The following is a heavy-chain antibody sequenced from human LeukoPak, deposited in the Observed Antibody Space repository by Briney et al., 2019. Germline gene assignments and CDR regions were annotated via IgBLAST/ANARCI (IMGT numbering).Heavy chain of an antibody. CDR3: ARTPATTWTNHFDY. CDR1: GGSISTYY. Sequence: SETLTLTCTVAGGSISTYYWNWIRQFPGKELEWIGYMYYSGSTNYNPSLKSRVTISVDTSKNESSLKLSSVTAADTAVYYCARTPATTWTNHFDYWGQGTLVTVSS. CDR2: MYYSGST. V-gene: IGHV4-59*01. J-gene: IGHJ4*02. D-gene: IGHD4-17*01.